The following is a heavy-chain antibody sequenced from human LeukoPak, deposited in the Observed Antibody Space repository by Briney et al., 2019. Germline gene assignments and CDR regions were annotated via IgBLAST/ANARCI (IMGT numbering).Heavy chain of an antibody. CDR1: GGSISSGGYF. J-gene: IGHJ4*02. D-gene: IGHD3-22*01. CDR2: IYYSGST. Sequence: SQTLSLTCSVSGGSISSGGYFWSWIRQHPGEGLELIGYIYYSGSTYYNPSPRSRVTISVDTSKNQFSLKLSSMTAADTAAYYCARRYYDNSGYRFYFDSWGQGALVTVSP. CDR3: ARRYYDNSGYRFYFDS. V-gene: IGHV4-31*03.